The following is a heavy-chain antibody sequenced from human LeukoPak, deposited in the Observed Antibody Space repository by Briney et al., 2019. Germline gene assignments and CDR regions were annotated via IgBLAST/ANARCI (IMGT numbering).Heavy chain of an antibody. D-gene: IGHD3-10*01. CDR2: INHSGST. CDR1: GGSFSGYY. Sequence: KASETLSLTCAVYGGSFSGYYWSWIRQPPGKGLEWIGEINHSGSTNYNPSLKSRVTISVDTSKNQFSLKLSSVTAADTAVYYCARRGYYYYYYYMDVWGKGTTVTVSS. J-gene: IGHJ6*03. CDR3: ARRGYYYYYYYMDV. V-gene: IGHV4-34*01.